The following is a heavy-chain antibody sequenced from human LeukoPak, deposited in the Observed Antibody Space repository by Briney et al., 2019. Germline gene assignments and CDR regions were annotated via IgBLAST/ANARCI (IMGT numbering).Heavy chain of an antibody. CDR2: ISYSGTT. J-gene: IGHJ4*02. V-gene: IGHV4-59*01. Sequence: PSETLSLTCTVSGGSLSSYYWSWIRPPPGKELEGMGYISYSGTTNYNPSLKGRVTISVAPSKNQFSLKLRSVTAPDTAVYYCARDRGNYFDYWGQGTLVTVSS. D-gene: IGHD6-13*01. CDR3: ARDRGNYFDY. CDR1: GGSLSSYY.